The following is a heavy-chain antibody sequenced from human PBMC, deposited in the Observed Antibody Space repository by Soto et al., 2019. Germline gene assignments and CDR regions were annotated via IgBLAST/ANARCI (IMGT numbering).Heavy chain of an antibody. Sequence: QVQLVQSGAEVRKPGASVKVSCKASGYTFSNYGLSWVRQAPGQGLEWMGWISDYNGNTHYAQKFQGRLIMTTDTSTRPAYVGLRSLTSDDTAVYFCAREGYYSGAGTYSPPRYYGMDVWGQGTTVTVSS. V-gene: IGHV1-18*01. CDR2: ISDYNGNT. CDR1: GYTFSNYG. CDR3: AREGYYSGAGTYSPPRYYGMDV. J-gene: IGHJ6*02. D-gene: IGHD3-10*01.